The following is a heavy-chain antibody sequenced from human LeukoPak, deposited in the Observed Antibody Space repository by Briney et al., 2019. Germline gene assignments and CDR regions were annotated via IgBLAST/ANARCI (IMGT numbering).Heavy chain of an antibody. Sequence: GRSLRLSCAASGFTFSSYGMHWVRQAPGKGLEWVAVISYDGSNKYYADSVKGRFTISRDDSKNTLYLQMNSLRAEDTAVYYCARESSYGDPFDYWGQGTLVTVSS. D-gene: IGHD4-17*01. CDR1: GFTFSSYG. CDR3: ARESSYGDPFDY. J-gene: IGHJ4*02. V-gene: IGHV3-30*03. CDR2: ISYDGSNK.